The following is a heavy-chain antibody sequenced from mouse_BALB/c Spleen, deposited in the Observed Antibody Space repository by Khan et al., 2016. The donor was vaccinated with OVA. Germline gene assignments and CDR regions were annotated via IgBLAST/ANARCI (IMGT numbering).Heavy chain of an antibody. V-gene: IGHV3-2*02. CDR2: ISYSGCT. CDR1: GYSITSGYG. Sequence: EVQLVESGPGLVKPSQSLSLTCTVTGYSITSGYGWNWIRQFPGNKLEWMGYISYSGCTNYNPSLKSRFSITRDTSKNQFFLQLNSVTTEDTATYYCARTARVKYWGQGTTLTVSS. D-gene: IGHD1-2*01. CDR3: ARTARVKY. J-gene: IGHJ2*01.